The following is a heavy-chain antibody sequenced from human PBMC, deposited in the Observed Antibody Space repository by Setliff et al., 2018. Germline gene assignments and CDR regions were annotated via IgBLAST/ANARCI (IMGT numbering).Heavy chain of an antibody. CDR1: DGSLSTYY. CDR3: AKGGTYRYFDF. D-gene: IGHD1-1*01. J-gene: IGHJ4*02. CDR2: IYHSGGT. Sequence: PSETLSLTCTVSDGSLSTYYWSWIRQPPGKGLEWIGYIYHSGGTSYNPSLKSRVTISVDTSKNQFSPNLSSVTAADTAVYYCAKGGTYRYFDFWGQGALVTVSS. V-gene: IGHV4-59*03.